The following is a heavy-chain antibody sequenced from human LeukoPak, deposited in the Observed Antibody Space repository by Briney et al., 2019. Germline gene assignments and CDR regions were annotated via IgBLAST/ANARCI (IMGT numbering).Heavy chain of an antibody. V-gene: IGHV3-7*01. J-gene: IGHJ3*02. Sequence: GGSLRLSCAASGFTFSSYWMSWVRQAPGKGLEWVANIKHDGSEKYYVDSVKGRFTISRDNAKNSLYLQMNSLRAEDTAVYYCARDRTVSRWLQLRVNAFDIWGQGTMVTVSS. CDR2: IKHDGSEK. CDR1: GFTFSSYW. D-gene: IGHD5-24*01. CDR3: ARDRTVSRWLQLRVNAFDI.